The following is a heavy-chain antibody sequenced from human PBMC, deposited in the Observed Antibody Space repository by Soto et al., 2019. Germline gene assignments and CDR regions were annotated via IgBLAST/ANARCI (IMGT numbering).Heavy chain of an antibody. CDR1: GYSFTSYA. CDR2: INAGNGNK. CDR3: ARVYASSGFYYYYRIDV. V-gene: IGHV1-3*01. D-gene: IGHD3-22*01. Sequence: ASVKVSCKASGYSFTSYAMHWVRQAPGQRLEWMGWINAGNGNKKYSQKFQGRVTITRDTFASTAYMELSSLRCEHTAVYSCARVYASSGFYYYYRIDVWGQGTTVTVSS. J-gene: IGHJ6*02.